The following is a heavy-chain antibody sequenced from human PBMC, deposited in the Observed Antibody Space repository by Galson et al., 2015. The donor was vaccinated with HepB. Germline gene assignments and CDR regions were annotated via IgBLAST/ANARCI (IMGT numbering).Heavy chain of an antibody. CDR1: GFTFNNYG. D-gene: IGHD3-16*01. CDR3: AKRNDGGSQKDFDN. J-gene: IGHJ4*02. Sequence: SLRLSCAAFGFTFNNYGMHWVRQAPGKGLEWVAVISYDGAYTLYSDSVKGRFTISRDNSKSTLYVEMNSLRPEDTAVYYCAKRNDGGSQKDFDNWGQGTLVTVSS. CDR2: ISYDGAYT. V-gene: IGHV3-30*18.